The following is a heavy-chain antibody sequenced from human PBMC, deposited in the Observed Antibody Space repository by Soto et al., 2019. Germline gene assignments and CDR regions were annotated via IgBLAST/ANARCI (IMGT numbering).Heavy chain of an antibody. CDR1: GFTFNRHW. V-gene: IGHV3-7*01. CDR2: IKEDGSEK. J-gene: IGHJ4*02. Sequence: EVQLVESGGGLVQPGGSLRLSCAVSGFTFNRHWMSWVRQTPGKGLEWVASIKEDGSEKSYVDSVKGRFTISRDNAKNALFLPRDSLRGEGKAVYYCVRTGWTPPDYWGQGTLVTVSS. D-gene: IGHD6-19*01. CDR3: VRTGWTPPDY.